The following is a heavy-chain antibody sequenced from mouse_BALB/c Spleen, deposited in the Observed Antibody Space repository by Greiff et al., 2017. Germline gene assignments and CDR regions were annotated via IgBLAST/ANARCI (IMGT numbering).Heavy chain of an antibody. Sequence: QVQLQQSGAELVKPGASVKLSCKASGYTFTSYYMYWVKQRPGQGLEWIGEINPSNGGTNFNEKFKSKATLTVDKSSSTAYMQLSSLTSEDSAVYYCTRSYDYDAMDYWGQGTSVTVSS. J-gene: IGHJ4*01. V-gene: IGHV1S81*02. CDR1: GYTFTSYY. CDR2: INPSNGGT. CDR3: TRSYDYDAMDY.